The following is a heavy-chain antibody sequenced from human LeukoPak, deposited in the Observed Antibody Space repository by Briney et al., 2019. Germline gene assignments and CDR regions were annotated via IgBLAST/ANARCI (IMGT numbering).Heavy chain of an antibody. CDR2: IWSDGTEK. D-gene: IGHD4-11*01. CDR1: GFTYSHYG. V-gene: IGHV3-33*06. Sequence: PGRSLRLSCTACGFTYSHYGMHWVRQAPGKGLEWVAVIWSDGTEKYYADAVKGRFTISRDNSRNTLYLQMNSLRGEDTAVYYCAKDAQRGFDYSNSLEYWGQGTLVAVSS. J-gene: IGHJ4*02. CDR3: AKDAQRGFDYSNSLEY.